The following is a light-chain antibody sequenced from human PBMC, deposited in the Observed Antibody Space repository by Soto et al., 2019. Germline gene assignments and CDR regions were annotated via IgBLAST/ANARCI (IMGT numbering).Light chain of an antibody. Sequence: HSALTQPASVSGSPGQSITISGTGTRSDVGGYNYVSWYQQHPGKAPKLMIFDVSNRTSGVSNRFSGSKSGNTASLTISGLQTEDEADYYCCSYTSRNPVVFGGGTKLTVL. CDR1: RSDVGGYNY. V-gene: IGLV2-14*03. J-gene: IGLJ2*01. CDR3: CSYTSRNPVV. CDR2: DVS.